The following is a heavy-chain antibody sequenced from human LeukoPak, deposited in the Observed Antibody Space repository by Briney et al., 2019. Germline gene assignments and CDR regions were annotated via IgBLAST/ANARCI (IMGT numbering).Heavy chain of an antibody. D-gene: IGHD2-2*01. CDR2: IRYDGSNK. CDR1: GFTFSSYG. CDR3: AKGPVVPAEGSWFDP. Sequence: GGSLRLSCAASGFTFSSYGMHWVRQAPGKGLEWVAFIRYDGSNKYYADSVKGRFTISRDNSKNTLYLQMNSLRAEDTAVYYCAKGPVVPAEGSWFDPWGQGTLVTVSS. J-gene: IGHJ5*02. V-gene: IGHV3-30*02.